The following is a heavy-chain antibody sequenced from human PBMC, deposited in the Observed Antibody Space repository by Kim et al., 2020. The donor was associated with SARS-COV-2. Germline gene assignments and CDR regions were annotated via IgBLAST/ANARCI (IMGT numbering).Heavy chain of an antibody. J-gene: IGHJ4*02. D-gene: IGHD1-1*01. V-gene: IGHV3-7*03. CDR3: VSTNTFDY. Sequence: DGRRKNYVDSVKGRYTISNNNAKNSLSLQMISLRADDTAVYYCVSTNTFDYWGQGTLVTVSS. CDR2: DGRRK.